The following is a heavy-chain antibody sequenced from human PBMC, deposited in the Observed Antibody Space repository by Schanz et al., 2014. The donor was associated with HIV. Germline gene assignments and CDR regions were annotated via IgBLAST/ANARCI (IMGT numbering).Heavy chain of an antibody. CDR3: VGHGSSSS. CDR1: GFTFGTRW. D-gene: IGHD6-6*01. Sequence: EAQLLESGGGLVQPGGSLRLSCVASGFTFGTRWMYWVRQGPGKGLAWVSYITPDGSVTYADSVKGRFTASRDSSKNTLFLQMNRLRAEDTAVYYCVGHGSSSSWGLGTLVTVSS. J-gene: IGHJ5*02. CDR2: ITPDGSVT. V-gene: IGHV3-74*02.